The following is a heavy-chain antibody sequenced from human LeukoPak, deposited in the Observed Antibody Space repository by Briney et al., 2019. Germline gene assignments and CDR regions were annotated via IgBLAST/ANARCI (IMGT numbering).Heavy chain of an antibody. D-gene: IGHD6-13*01. J-gene: IGHJ5*02. CDR3: AREGGTIAATGMAFDP. CDR1: GYTFTSYD. Sequence: VASVKVSCKASGYTFTSYDISWVRQATGQGLEWMGRVIPIIGIANYAQKSQGRVTITADKSTSTAYMELSNLRSEDTAVYYCAREGGTIAATGMAFDPWGQGTLVTVSS. V-gene: IGHV1-69*04. CDR2: VIPIIGIA.